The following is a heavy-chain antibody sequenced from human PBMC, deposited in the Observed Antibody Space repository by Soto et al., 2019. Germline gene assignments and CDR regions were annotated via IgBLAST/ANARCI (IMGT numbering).Heavy chain of an antibody. CDR2: IVVGSGNT. J-gene: IGHJ4*02. CDR1: GFTFTSSA. D-gene: IGHD6-19*01. V-gene: IGHV1-58*01. Sequence: SVKVSCKASGFTFTSSAVQWVRQARGQRLEWIGWIVVGSGNTNYAQKFQERVTITRDMSTSTAYMELSGLRSEDTAVYYCAADPGIAVAYYWGQGTLVTVSS. CDR3: AADPGIAVAYY.